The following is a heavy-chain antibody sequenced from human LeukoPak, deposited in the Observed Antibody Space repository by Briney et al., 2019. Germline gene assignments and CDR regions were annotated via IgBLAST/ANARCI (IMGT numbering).Heavy chain of an antibody. J-gene: IGHJ5*02. CDR1: GGSFSGYY. Sequence: SETLSLTCAVYGGSFSGYYWSWIRQPPGKGLEWIGEINHSGSTNYNPSLKSRVTISVDTSKNQFSLKLSSVTAADTAVYYCARVVSSVTTFVGFDPWGQGTLVTVSS. CDR2: INHSGST. V-gene: IGHV4-34*01. D-gene: IGHD4-17*01. CDR3: ARVVSSVTTFVGFDP.